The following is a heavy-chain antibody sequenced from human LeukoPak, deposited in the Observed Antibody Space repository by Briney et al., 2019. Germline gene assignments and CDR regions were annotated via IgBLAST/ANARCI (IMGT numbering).Heavy chain of an antibody. J-gene: IGHJ3*02. V-gene: IGHV4-34*01. CDR2: INHSGST. CDR1: GGSFSGYY. Sequence: SETLSLTCAVYGGSFSGYYWSWIRQPPGKGLEWIGEINHSGSTNYNPSLKSRVTISVGTSKNQFSLKLSSVTAADTAVYYCARGYYDSSGYSRTKQXRMTGAFDIWGQGTMVTVSS. D-gene: IGHD3-22*01. CDR3: ARGYYDSSGYSRTKQXRMTGAFDI.